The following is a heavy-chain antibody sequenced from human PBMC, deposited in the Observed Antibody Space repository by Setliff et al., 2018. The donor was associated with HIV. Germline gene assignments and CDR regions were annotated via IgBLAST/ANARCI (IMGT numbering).Heavy chain of an antibody. D-gene: IGHD1-26*01. J-gene: IGHJ3*02. Sequence: ETLSLTCTVSGVSISSYYWSXXRQSPGRGLEWIEYIYYSGITNYNPSLKTRVTLSVDTSKNLLSLKLRSVTAADTAVHYSFPPHHGTDGFDIWGQGALVT. CDR3: FPPHHGTDGFDI. CDR2: IYYSGIT. V-gene: IGHV4-59*08. CDR1: GVSISSYY.